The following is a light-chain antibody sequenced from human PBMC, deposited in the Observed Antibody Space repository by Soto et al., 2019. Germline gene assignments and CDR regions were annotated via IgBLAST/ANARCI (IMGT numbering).Light chain of an antibody. CDR3: QKFNTAPLT. J-gene: IGKJ5*01. V-gene: IGKV1-27*01. Sequence: DIQMTQSPSSLSASVGDRVTITCRASQDISVYLAWYQQKPGKVPKLLIYSASTLQSGVPSRFSGSGSGTDFTLTISSLHPEDVATYYCQKFNTAPLTFGKGTRLEIK. CDR1: QDISVY. CDR2: SAS.